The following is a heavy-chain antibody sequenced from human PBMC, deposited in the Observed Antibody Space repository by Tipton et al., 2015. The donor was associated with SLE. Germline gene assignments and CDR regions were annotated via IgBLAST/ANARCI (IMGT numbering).Heavy chain of an antibody. J-gene: IGHJ4*02. D-gene: IGHD2-2*01. CDR3: ARGGIVVVPAAFDY. V-gene: IGHV4-34*01. CDR1: GGSFSGNY. Sequence: TLSLTCDLNGGSFSGNYWGWIRQTPGKGLEWVGEVNHSGATRYNPSLKSRVTISVDTSKNQFSLKLSSMTAADTAVYYCARGGIVVVPAAFDYWGQGTLVTVSS. CDR2: VNHSGAT.